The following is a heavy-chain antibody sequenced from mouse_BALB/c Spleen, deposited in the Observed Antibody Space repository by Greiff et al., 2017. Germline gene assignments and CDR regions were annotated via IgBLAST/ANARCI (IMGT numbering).Heavy chain of an antibody. CDR3: ARARALSWFAY. D-gene: IGHD1-2*01. V-gene: IGHV1S29*02. Sequence: DVQLQESGPELVKPGASVKISCKASGYTFTDYNMHWVKQSHGKSLEWIGYIYPYNGGTGYNQKFKSKATLTVDNSSSTAYMELRSLTSEDSAVYYCARARALSWFAYWGQGTLVTVSA. J-gene: IGHJ3*01. CDR2: IYPYNGGT. CDR1: GYTFTDYN.